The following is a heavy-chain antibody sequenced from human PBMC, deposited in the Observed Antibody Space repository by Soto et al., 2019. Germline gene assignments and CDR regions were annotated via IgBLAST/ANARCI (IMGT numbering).Heavy chain of an antibody. CDR3: ARDVAMPTGLGLGY. CDR1: GFACTNYG. Sequence: PGGSLRLSCAASGFACTNYGIHWVRQAPGKGLEWVAHISNDGSKKFYGDSVKGRFTISRDNSENTVYLQMTSLRPDDTAVFYCARDVAMPTGLGLGYWGQGTLVTVSS. D-gene: IGHD6-19*01. J-gene: IGHJ4*02. CDR2: ISNDGSKK. V-gene: IGHV3-30*03.